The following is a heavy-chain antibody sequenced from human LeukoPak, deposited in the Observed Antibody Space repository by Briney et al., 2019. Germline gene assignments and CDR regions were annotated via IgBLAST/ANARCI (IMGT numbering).Heavy chain of an antibody. J-gene: IGHJ4*02. CDR1: GFTFSSYA. CDR3: AKDRTMIVVAYYFDY. CDR2: ISGSGGST. D-gene: IGHD3-22*01. V-gene: IGHV3-23*01. Sequence: PGGSLRLSCAASGFTFSSYAMSWVRQAPGKGLEWVSAISGSGGSTYYADSVKGRFTISRDNSKNTLYLQMNSLRAEDTAVYYCAKDRTMIVVAYYFDYWGQGTLVTVSS.